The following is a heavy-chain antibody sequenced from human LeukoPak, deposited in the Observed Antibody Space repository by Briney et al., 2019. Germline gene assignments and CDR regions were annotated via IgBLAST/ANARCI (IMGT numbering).Heavy chain of an antibody. CDR2: INTNTRNP. CDR3: ARDGYSSSLGTFDP. J-gene: IGHJ5*02. D-gene: IGHD6-13*01. Sequence: PGASVKLSCMASGYTFTDYYMHWVRQAPGQGLEWMGLINTNTRNPTYAHSFTGRFVFSLDNSVNTAYLQISSLKAEDTAVYYCARDGYSSSLGTFDPWGEGTLVSVCS. CDR1: GYTFTDYY. V-gene: IGHV7-4-1*02.